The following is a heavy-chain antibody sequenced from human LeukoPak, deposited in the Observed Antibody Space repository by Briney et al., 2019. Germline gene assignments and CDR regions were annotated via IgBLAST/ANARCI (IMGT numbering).Heavy chain of an antibody. V-gene: IGHV3-23*01. D-gene: IGHD3-16*01. CDR1: TFTHYY. Sequence: TFTHYYWVWVRQPPGKGLEWVSGISGSGGSTYYADSVQGRFTLSRDNSKNTLFLQMNSLRAENTAIYYCARGGDVTGPFDYWGQGTLVTVSS. J-gene: IGHJ4*02. CDR3: ARGGDVTGPFDY. CDR2: ISGSGGST.